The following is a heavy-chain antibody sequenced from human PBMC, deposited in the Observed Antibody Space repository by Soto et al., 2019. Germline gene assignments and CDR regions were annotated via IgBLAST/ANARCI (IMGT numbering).Heavy chain of an antibody. CDR3: AREFNSHGDYFDY. V-gene: IGHV4-31*03. CDR2: IYYSGST. Sequence: SETLSLTCTVSGGSISSGGYYWSWIRQHPGKGLEWIGYIYYSGSTYYNPSLKSRVTISVDTSKNQFSLKLSSVTAADTAVYYCAREFNSHGDYFDYWGQGTLVTVSS. CDR1: GGSISSGGYY. D-gene: IGHD3-10*01. J-gene: IGHJ4*02.